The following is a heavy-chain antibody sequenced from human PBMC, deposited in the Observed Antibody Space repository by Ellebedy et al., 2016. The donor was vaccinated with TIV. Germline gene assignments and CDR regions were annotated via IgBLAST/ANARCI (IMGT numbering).Heavy chain of an antibody. J-gene: IGHJ4*02. CDR3: ARSHYWSGFSPYYLDH. CDR2: VYYSGST. D-gene: IGHD3-3*02. CDR1: GGSVTSTIYR. Sequence: SETLSLXXTVSGGSVTSTIYRWSWIRQPPGKGLGWIGFVYYSGSTNYNPSLKSRLTISIDTSKNQFSLRLSSVTAADTAIYYCARSHYWSGFSPYYLDHWGQGTLVTVSS. V-gene: IGHV4-61*01.